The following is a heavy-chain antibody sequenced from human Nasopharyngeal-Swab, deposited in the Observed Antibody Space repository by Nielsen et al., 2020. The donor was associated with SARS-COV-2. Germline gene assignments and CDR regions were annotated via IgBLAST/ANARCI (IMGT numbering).Heavy chain of an antibody. Sequence: SETLSLTCTVSGGSISSYYWSWIRQPPGKGLEWIGEINHSGSTNYNPSLKSRVTISVDTSKNQFSLKLSSVTAADTAVYYCARVENSSGWYGYYDYWGQGTLVTVSS. V-gene: IGHV4-34*01. CDR1: GGSISSYY. J-gene: IGHJ4*02. CDR3: ARVENSSGWYGYYDY. CDR2: INHSGST. D-gene: IGHD6-19*01.